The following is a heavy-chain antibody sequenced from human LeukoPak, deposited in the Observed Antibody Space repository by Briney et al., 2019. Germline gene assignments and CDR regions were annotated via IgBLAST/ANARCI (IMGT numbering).Heavy chain of an antibody. D-gene: IGHD6-6*01. J-gene: IGHJ4*02. Sequence: GGSLRLSCAASGFTFDDYAMHWVRQAPGKGLEWVSGISWNSGSIGYADSVKGRFTISRDNSKNTLYLQMNSLRAEDTAVYYCAKDKYSRTAGYFDYWGQGTLVTVSS. CDR3: AKDKYSRTAGYFDY. V-gene: IGHV3-9*01. CDR2: ISWNSGSI. CDR1: GFTFDDYA.